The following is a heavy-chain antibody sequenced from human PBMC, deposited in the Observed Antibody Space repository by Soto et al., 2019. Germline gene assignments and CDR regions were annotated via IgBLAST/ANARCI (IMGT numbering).Heavy chain of an antibody. J-gene: IGHJ4*02. V-gene: IGHV3-66*01. Sequence: GGSLRLSCAASGCTVSTKYMSWVRQAPGKGLEWVSVIYSGGSTFYADSVRGRFTISRDNSRNTVNLQMNSLRAEDTAVYYCARDPWAADYWGQGTLVTVSS. CDR2: IYSGGST. CDR3: ARDPWAADY. CDR1: GCTVSTKY. D-gene: IGHD3-16*01.